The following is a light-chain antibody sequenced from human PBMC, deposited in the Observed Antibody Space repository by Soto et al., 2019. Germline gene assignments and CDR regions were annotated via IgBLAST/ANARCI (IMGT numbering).Light chain of an antibody. J-gene: IGLJ3*02. CDR2: EVS. V-gene: IGLV2-14*01. Sequence: QSALTQPASVSGSPGQSITISCTGTSSDVGGYAYVSWYQQYPGKAPKLVISEVSNRPSGISHRFSGSRSGNTASLTISGLQAEDEGDYYCSAYTARSTLVFGGGTKVTVL. CDR3: SAYTARSTLV. CDR1: SSDVGGYAY.